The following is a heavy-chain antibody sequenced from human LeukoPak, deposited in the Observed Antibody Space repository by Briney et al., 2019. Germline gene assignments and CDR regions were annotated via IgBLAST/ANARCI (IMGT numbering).Heavy chain of an antibody. J-gene: IGHJ3*02. CDR2: INPSGGST. CDR1: GDTFTSYY. D-gene: IGHD2-15*01. CDR3: ASTGYCSGGSCYAGTDAFDI. V-gene: IGHV1-46*01. Sequence: ASVKVSCKASGDTFTSYYMHWVRQAPGQGLEWMGIINPSGGSTSYAQKFQGRVTMTRDTSTSIVYMELSSLRSEDTAVYYCASTGYCSGGSCYAGTDAFDIWGQGTMVTVFS.